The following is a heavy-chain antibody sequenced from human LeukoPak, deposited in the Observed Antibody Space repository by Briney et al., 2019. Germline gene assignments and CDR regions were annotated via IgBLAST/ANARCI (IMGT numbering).Heavy chain of an antibody. CDR2: TYYRSTWYN. V-gene: IGHV6-1*01. D-gene: IGHD2-2*01. CDR3: ARRLTQYDCFDP. J-gene: IGHJ5*02. Sequence: SQTLSLTCAISGDGVSSNSVTWNWIRQSPSRGLEWLGMTYYRSTWYNDYAVSVRGRIPVNPDTSKNQFSLHLNSVTPEDTAVYYCARRLTQYDCFDPWGQGILVTVSS. CDR1: GDGVSSNSVT.